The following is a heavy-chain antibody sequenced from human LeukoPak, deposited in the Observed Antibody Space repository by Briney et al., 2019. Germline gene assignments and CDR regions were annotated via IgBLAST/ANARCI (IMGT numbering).Heavy chain of an antibody. D-gene: IGHD3-9*01. Sequence: SVKVSCKASGGTFSSYAISWVRQAPGQGLEWMGGIIPIFGTANYAQKFQGRVTITADESTSTAYMELSSLRSEDTAVYYYARVDDILTGYAAFDPWGQGTLVTVSS. CDR1: GGTFSSYA. CDR2: IIPIFGTA. CDR3: ARVDDILTGYAAFDP. J-gene: IGHJ5*02. V-gene: IGHV1-69*01.